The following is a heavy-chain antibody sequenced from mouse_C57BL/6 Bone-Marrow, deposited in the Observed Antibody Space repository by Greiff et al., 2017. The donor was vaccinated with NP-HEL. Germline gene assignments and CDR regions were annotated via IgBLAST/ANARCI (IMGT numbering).Heavy chain of an antibody. CDR3: ARGDGYYLYAMDY. CDR2: ISYSGST. Sequence: DVQLQESGPGLAKPSQTLSLTCSVTGYSITSDYWNWIRKFPGNKLEYMGYISYSGSTYYNPSLKSRISITRDTSKNQYYLQLNSVTTEDTATDYCARGDGYYLYAMDYWGQGTSVTVSS. CDR1: GYSITSDY. V-gene: IGHV3-8*01. D-gene: IGHD2-3*01. J-gene: IGHJ4*01.